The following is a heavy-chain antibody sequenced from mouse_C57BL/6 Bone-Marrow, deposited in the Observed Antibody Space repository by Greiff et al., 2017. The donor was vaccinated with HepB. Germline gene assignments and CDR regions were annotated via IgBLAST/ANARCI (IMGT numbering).Heavy chain of an antibody. D-gene: IGHD1-1*01. Sequence: DVQLVESGGGLVKPGGSLKLSCAASGFTFSSYTMSWVRQTPEKRLEWVATISGGGGNTYYPDSVKGRFTISRDNAKNTLYLQMSSLRSEDTALYYCARLHYYGSSYYFDYWGQGTTLTVSS. CDR2: ISGGGGNT. J-gene: IGHJ2*01. V-gene: IGHV5-9*01. CDR1: GFTFSSYT. CDR3: ARLHYYGSSYYFDY.